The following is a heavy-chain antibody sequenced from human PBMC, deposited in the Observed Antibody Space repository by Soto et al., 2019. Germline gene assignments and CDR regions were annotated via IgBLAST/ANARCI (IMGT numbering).Heavy chain of an antibody. CDR3: PRGDVGGCSWVSY. CDR2: IGTAGDT. J-gene: IGHJ4*02. Sequence: EVQLVESGGGLVQPGGSLRLSCAASGFTFSSYDMHWVRQATGKGLEWVSAIGTAGDTYYPGSVKGLFTISRENAKNSCYLQMNSLTAEATAVYYCPRGDVGGCSWVSYGGQVTLVTVAA. D-gene: IGHD3-16*01. V-gene: IGHV3-13*01. CDR1: GFTFSSYD.